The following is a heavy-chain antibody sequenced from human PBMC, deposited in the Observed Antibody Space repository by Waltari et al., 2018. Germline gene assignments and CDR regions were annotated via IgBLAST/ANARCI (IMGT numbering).Heavy chain of an antibody. D-gene: IGHD7-27*01. CDR3: TTDSMGIVDY. J-gene: IGHJ4*02. CDR2: IKSKTDGGTT. V-gene: IGHV3-15*01. CDR1: GFTFSNAW. Sequence: EVQLVESGGGLVKPGGSLRLSCAASGFTFSNAWMSWVRQAPGKGLGWGGRIKSKTDGGTTDYAAPVKGRFTISRDDSKNTLYLQMNSLKTEDTAVYYCTTDSMGIVDYWGQGTLVTVSS.